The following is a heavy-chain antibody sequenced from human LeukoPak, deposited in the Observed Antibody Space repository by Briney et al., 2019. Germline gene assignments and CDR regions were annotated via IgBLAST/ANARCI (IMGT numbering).Heavy chain of an antibody. CDR1: GFTFSSYA. CDR2: IYHSGST. J-gene: IGHJ4*02. V-gene: IGHV4-31*02. Sequence: LRLSCAASGFTFSSYAMSWVRQVPGKGLEWIGYIYHSGSTYYNPSLKSRVIISVDTSKNQFSLKLSSVTAADTAVYYCARDTRTGTIDYWGQGTLVTVSS. CDR3: ARDTRTGTIDY. D-gene: IGHD1-7*01.